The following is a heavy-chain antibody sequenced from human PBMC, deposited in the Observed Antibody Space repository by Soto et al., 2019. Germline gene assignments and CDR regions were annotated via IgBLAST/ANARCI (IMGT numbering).Heavy chain of an antibody. CDR3: AKVLQWVLRYHDWFFDY. CDR1: GFSFSNSA. J-gene: IGHJ4*02. Sequence: EVQLLESGGGLVQPGGSLRLSCAVSGFSFSNSAMTWVRQAPGKGLEWVSGISGSGDITYNTDSVKGRCAISRDTSKNVVYLQMRSLRAEDTAVYYCAKVLQWVLRYHDWFFDYWGQGTLVTVSS. V-gene: IGHV3-23*01. CDR2: ISGSGDIT. D-gene: IGHD3-9*01.